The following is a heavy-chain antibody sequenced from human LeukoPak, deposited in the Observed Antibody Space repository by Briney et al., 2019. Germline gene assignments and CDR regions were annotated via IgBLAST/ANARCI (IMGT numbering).Heavy chain of an antibody. CDR3: ARGYISPRMNWFDP. D-gene: IGHD3-16*02. CDR1: GFTFSSYG. V-gene: IGHV3-33*01. CDR2: IWYDGTNK. Sequence: GGSLRLSCAASGFTFSSYGMEWVRQAPGKGLEWLAVIWYDGTNKYYADSVKGRFTISRDNSNNMVYLQMNSLRVEDTAVYYCARGYISPRMNWFDPWGQGTLVTVSS. J-gene: IGHJ5*02.